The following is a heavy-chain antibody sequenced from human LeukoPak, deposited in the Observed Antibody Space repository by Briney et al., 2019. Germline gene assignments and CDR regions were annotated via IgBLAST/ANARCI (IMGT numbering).Heavy chain of an antibody. CDR1: GFTFSSYA. D-gene: IGHD3-22*01. Sequence: PGRSLRLSCAASGFTFSSYAMHWVRQAPGKGLEWVAVMSYDGSNKYYADSVKGRFTISRDNSKNTLYLQMNSLRAEDTAVYYCAKVGTYYYDSSGYYGPSAFFDYWGQGTLVTVSS. CDR2: MSYDGSNK. J-gene: IGHJ4*02. V-gene: IGHV3-30*04. CDR3: AKVGTYYYDSSGYYGPSAFFDY.